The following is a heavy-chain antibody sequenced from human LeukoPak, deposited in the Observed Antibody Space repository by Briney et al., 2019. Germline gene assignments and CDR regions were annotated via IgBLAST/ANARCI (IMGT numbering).Heavy chain of an antibody. D-gene: IGHD6-19*01. CDR1: GYTFTSYG. Sequence: GASVKVSCKASGYTFTSYGISWVRQAPGQGLEWMGWISGYNGNTNYAQEKLQGRVTMTTDTSTSTAYMKLRRLTSGDTGVYYCARDLKRGYSSGRYSWGTGSSNDYWGQGTLVTVSS. CDR3: ARDLKRGYSSGRYSWGTGSSNDY. J-gene: IGHJ4*02. V-gene: IGHV1-18*01. CDR2: ISGYNGNT.